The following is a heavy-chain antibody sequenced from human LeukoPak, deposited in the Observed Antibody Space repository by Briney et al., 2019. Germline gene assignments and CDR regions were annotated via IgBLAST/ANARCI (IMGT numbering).Heavy chain of an antibody. CDR3: ARGWARGYDFWSDNWFDP. J-gene: IGHJ5*02. V-gene: IGHV4-61*02. D-gene: IGHD3-3*01. CDR2: IYTSGST. CDR1: GGSISSGSYY. Sequence: SETLSLTCTVSGGSISSGSYYWSRIRQPAGKGLEWSGRIYTSGSTNYKPSLKRRVTISVDTSKYQFSLKLSSGTAADTAVYYCARGWARGYDFWSDNWFDPWGQGTLVTVSS.